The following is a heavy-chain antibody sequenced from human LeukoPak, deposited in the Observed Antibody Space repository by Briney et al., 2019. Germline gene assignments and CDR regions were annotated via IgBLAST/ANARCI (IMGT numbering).Heavy chain of an antibody. CDR1: GYTFTGYY. CDR3: AREWDCSGGICFPRGFDF. CDR2: ISPNNGGT. J-gene: IGHJ4*02. D-gene: IGHD2-15*01. V-gene: IGHV1-2*02. Sequence: GASVKVSCKASGYTFTGYYVHWVRQAPGQGLEWMGWISPNNGGTSYAHNFRDRVTMTTDTPINTAYMELSWLTSDDTAVYYCAREWDCSGGICFPRGFDFWGQGTLVTVSS.